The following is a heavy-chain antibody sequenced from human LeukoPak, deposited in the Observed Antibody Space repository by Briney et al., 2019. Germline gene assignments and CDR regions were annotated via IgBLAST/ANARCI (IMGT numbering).Heavy chain of an antibody. V-gene: IGHV1-46*01. CDR1: GYTFTNYY. CDR2: INPSGGST. CDR3: ARDLSANGYDGLDY. D-gene: IGHD5-12*01. Sequence: ASVKVSCKASGYTFTNYYIHWVRQAPGQGLECMGIINPSGGSTSYAQRFQGRVTMTRDMSTSTVYMELSSLRAEDTAVYYCARDLSANGYDGLDYWGQGTLVTVSS. J-gene: IGHJ4*02.